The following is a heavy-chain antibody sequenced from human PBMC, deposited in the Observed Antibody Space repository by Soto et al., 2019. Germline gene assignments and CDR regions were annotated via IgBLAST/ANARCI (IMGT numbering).Heavy chain of an antibody. CDR2: IIPIFGTA. J-gene: IGHJ5*02. D-gene: IGHD2-2*02. Sequence: ASVKVSCNASGGALSSYAIIWVRQAPGQGLEWMGGIIPIFGTANYAQKFQGRVTITADESTSTAYMELSSLRSEDTAVYYCAREAVVPAAIPDPWGQGTLVTVSS. CDR1: GGALSSYA. V-gene: IGHV1-69*13. CDR3: AREAVVPAAIPDP.